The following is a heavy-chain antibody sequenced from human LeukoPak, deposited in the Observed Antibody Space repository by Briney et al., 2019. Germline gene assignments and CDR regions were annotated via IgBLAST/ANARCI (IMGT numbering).Heavy chain of an antibody. D-gene: IGHD5-24*01. CDR1: GGSISSYY. Sequence: SETLSLTCTVSGGSISSYYWSWIRQPPGKGLEWIGYIYYSGSTNYNPSLKSRVTISVDTSKNQFSLKLSSVTAADTAVYYCARRLGDGYEDYWGQGTLVTVSS. CDR2: IYYSGST. J-gene: IGHJ4*02. V-gene: IGHV4-59*08. CDR3: ARRLGDGYEDY.